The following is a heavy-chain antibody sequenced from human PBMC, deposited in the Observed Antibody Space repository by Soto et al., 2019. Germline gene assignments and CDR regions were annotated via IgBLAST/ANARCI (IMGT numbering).Heavy chain of an antibody. CDR2: ISAYSGNT. D-gene: IGHD4-17*01. Sequence: VPLVQSGAEVKKPGASVKVSCKASGYTFTSYGISWLRQAPGQGLEWRGWISAYSGNTNYAQKLQCRDTMTTATSTSEASMELRSLRSDDTAVYYCPRDVYGDYAGVDYWGQGTLVTVSS. V-gene: IGHV1-18*01. CDR3: PRDVYGDYAGVDY. CDR1: GYTFTSYG. J-gene: IGHJ4*02.